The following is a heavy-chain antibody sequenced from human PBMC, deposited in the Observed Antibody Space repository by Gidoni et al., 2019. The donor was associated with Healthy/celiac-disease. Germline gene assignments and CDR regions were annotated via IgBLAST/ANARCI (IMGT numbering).Heavy chain of an antibody. CDR3: ARGRGSRGKDFQH. CDR2: SYYSGST. V-gene: IGHV4-59*01. J-gene: IGHJ1*01. D-gene: IGHD2-15*01. CDR1: GGSISSYY. Sequence: QVQLQASRPGLVTPSETLSLACTVSGGSISSYYWSWIRLLPVKGLEWIGYSYYSGSTNYNPSLKRRVTISVDTSKNQFSLKLSSVTAADTAVYYCARGRGSRGKDFQHWGQGTLVTVSS.